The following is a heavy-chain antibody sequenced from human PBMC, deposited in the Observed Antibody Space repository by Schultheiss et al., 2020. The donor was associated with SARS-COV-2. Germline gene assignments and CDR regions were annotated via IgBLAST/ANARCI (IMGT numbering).Heavy chain of an antibody. CDR1: GFTFDDYA. Sequence: GGSLRLSCAASGFTFDDYAMHWVRQAPGKGLEWVSGISWNSGSIGYADSVKGRFTISRDNAKNSLYLQMNSLRAEDTALYYCAKDLGGEYYYGMDVWGQVTTVTVSS. CDR3: AKDLGGEYYYGMDV. V-gene: IGHV3-9*01. J-gene: IGHJ6*02. CDR2: ISWNSGSI. D-gene: IGHD3-16*01.